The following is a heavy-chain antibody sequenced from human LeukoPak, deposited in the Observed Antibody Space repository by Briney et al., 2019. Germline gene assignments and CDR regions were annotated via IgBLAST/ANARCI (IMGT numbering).Heavy chain of an antibody. D-gene: IGHD3-16*02. CDR2: ISGSGGST. J-gene: IGHJ4*02. Sequence: TGGSLRLSCAASGFTFSSYAMSWVRQAPGKGLEWVSAISGSGGSTYYADSVKGRFTISRDNSKNTLFLQMDRLRAEDTAVYFCAKRGVVVRVFLVGFHKEAYYFDSWGRGAQVTVSS. CDR1: GFTFSSYA. V-gene: IGHV3-23*01. CDR3: AKRGVVVRVFLVGFHKEAYYFDS.